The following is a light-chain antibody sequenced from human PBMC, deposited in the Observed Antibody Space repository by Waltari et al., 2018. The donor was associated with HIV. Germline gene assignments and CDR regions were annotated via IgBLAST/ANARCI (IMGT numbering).Light chain of an antibody. CDR1: NGDISDYNY. CDR2: EVT. V-gene: IGLV2-8*01. Sequence: QSALTQSPSASGSPGQSVNISCTGANGDISDYNYVSWYQQHSDRPPKLIIFEVTKRPSRVPDRFSDSTSGNTASLCVSGLQPEDAATYFCSSFADTPKLFGGWTKLTVL. J-gene: IGLJ2*01. CDR3: SSFADTPKL.